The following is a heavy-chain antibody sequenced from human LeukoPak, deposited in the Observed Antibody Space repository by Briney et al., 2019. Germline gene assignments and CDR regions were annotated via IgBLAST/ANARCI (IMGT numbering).Heavy chain of an antibody. CDR2: ISSSGSTI. J-gene: IGHJ4*02. CDR1: GFTFSDYY. V-gene: IGHV3-11*04. CDR3: ARDGRTTVVTWANDY. Sequence: GWSLRLSCAASGFTFSDYYMSWIRQAPGKGLEWVSYISSSGSTIYYADSVKGRFTISRDNAKNSLYLQMNSLRAEETAVYYCARDGRTTVVTWANDYWGQGTLVTVSS. D-gene: IGHD4-23*01.